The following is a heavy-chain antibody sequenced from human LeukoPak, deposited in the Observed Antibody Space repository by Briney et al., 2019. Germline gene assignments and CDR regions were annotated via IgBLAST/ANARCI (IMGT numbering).Heavy chain of an antibody. V-gene: IGHV1-2*02. CDR1: GYTFTGYY. D-gene: IGHD2-2*01. J-gene: IGHJ6*02. Sequence: ASVKVSCEASGYTFTGYYMHWVRQAPGQGLEWMGWINPNSGGTNYAQKFQGRVTMTRDTSISTAYMELSRLRSDDTAVYYCARTAVRRTSPQYYYYGMDVWGQGTTVTVSS. CDR3: ARTAVRRTSPQYYYYGMDV. CDR2: INPNSGGT.